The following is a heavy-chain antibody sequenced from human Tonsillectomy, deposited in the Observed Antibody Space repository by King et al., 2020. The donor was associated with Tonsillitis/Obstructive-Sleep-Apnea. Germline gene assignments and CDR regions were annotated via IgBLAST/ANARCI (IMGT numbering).Heavy chain of an antibody. CDR3: AVYGEGGYCSSTSCYIDY. CDR1: GFTFSSYT. Sequence: VQLVESGGGLVKPGGSLRLSCAASGFTFSSYTMNWVRQAPGKGLEWVSSISGSSSYIYYADSVKGRFTISRDNAKNSLYLQMNSLRAEYTAVYYCAVYGEGGYCSSTSCYIDYWGQGTLVTVSS. CDR2: ISGSSSYI. V-gene: IGHV3-21*01. J-gene: IGHJ4*02. D-gene: IGHD2-2*02.